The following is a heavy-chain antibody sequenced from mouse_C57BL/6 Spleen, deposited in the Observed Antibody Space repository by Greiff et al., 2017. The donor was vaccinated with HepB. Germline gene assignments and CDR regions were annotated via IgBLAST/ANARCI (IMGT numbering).Heavy chain of an antibody. V-gene: IGHV1-19*01. J-gene: IGHJ2*01. CDR3: ARRGVTTVVDY. Sequence: EVQLQQSGPVLVKPGASVKMSCKASGYTFTDYYMNWVKQSHGKSLEWIGVINPYNGGTSYNQKFKGKATLTVDKSSSTAYMELNSLTSEDSAVYYCARRGVTTVVDYWGQGTTLTVSS. D-gene: IGHD1-1*01. CDR1: GYTFTDYY. CDR2: INPYNGGT.